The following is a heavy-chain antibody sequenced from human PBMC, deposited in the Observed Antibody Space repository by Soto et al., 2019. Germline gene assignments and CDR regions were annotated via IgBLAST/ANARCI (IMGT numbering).Heavy chain of an antibody. Sequence: GGSLRLSCAASGFTLSNYWMNWVRQAPGKGLEWVANIKQDGSEKNYVDSVKGRFTISRDNAKNSLYLQMNSLSADDTAVFYCAKDGPDDSSGYFSFEYWGQGTLVTVSS. V-gene: IGHV3-7*03. CDR2: IKQDGSEK. CDR1: GFTLSNYW. J-gene: IGHJ4*02. D-gene: IGHD3-22*01. CDR3: AKDGPDDSSGYFSFEY.